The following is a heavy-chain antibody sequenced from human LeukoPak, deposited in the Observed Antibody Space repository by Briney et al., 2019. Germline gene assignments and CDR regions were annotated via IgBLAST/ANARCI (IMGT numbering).Heavy chain of an antibody. CDR2: INPSGGST. CDR1: GYTFTSYY. D-gene: IGHD3-22*01. CDR3: ARVLTLRYYDSSGYDAFDI. J-gene: IGHJ3*02. Sequence: ASVNVSCKASGYTFTSYYMHWVRQAPGQGLEWMGIINPSGGSTSYAQKFQGRVTMTRDTSTSTVYMELSSLRSEDTAVYYCARVLTLRYYDSSGYDAFDIWGQGTMVTVSS. V-gene: IGHV1-46*01.